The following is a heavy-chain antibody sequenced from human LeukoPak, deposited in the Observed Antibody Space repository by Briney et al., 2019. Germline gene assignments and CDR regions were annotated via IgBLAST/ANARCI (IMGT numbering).Heavy chain of an antibody. CDR2: MNPNSGIT. Sequence: GASVKVSCKASGNTFTSYDINWVRQATGQGLEWMGWMNPNSGITGYAQKFQGRLTMTRNTSIGTAYMELGSLRSEDTAVYYCARPRQLWSYGMDVWGQGTTVTVSS. CDR1: GNTFTSYD. J-gene: IGHJ6*02. D-gene: IGHD5-18*01. V-gene: IGHV1-8*01. CDR3: ARPRQLWSYGMDV.